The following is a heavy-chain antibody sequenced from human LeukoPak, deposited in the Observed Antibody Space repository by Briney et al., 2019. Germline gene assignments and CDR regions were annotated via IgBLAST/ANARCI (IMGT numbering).Heavy chain of an antibody. CDR2: IIPIFGTA. CDR3: ARDSGSYYYYYYYMDV. J-gene: IGHJ6*03. D-gene: IGHD1-26*01. CDR1: GCTFSSYA. V-gene: IGHV1-69*06. Sequence: ASVKVSCTASGCTFSSYAISWVRQAPGQGLEWMGGIIPIFGTANYAQKFQGRVTITADKSTSTAYMELSSLRSEDTAVYYCARDSGSYYYYYYYMDVWGKGTTVTVSS.